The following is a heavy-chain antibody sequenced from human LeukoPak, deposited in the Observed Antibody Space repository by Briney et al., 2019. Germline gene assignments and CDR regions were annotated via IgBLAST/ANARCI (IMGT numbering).Heavy chain of an antibody. Sequence: GGSLRLSCAASGFTFSDYYMSWIRQAPGKGLEWVSYISSSGSTIYYADSVKGRFTISRDNAKNSLYLQMNSLRAEDTAVYYCARVGEYYYDSSGYYPFDYWGQGTLVTVSS. J-gene: IGHJ4*02. CDR2: ISSSGSTI. CDR1: GFTFSDYY. D-gene: IGHD3-22*01. CDR3: ARVGEYYYDSSGYYPFDY. V-gene: IGHV3-11*01.